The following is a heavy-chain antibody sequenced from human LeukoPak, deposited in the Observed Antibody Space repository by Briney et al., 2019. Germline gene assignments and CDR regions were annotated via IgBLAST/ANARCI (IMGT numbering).Heavy chain of an antibody. CDR3: ARGRYSSVGMDV. J-gene: IGHJ6*02. D-gene: IGHD6-19*01. CDR1: GYTFTSYD. V-gene: IGHV1-8*01. CDR2: MNPYSGNT. Sequence: ASVKVSCTASGYTFTSYDINWVRPATGQGLEWMGWMNPYSGNTGYAQKFQGRVTMTRNTSISTAYMELSSLRSEDTAVYYCARGRYSSVGMDVWGQGTTVTVSS.